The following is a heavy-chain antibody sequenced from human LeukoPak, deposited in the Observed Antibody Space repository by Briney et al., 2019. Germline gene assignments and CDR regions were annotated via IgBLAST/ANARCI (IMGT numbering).Heavy chain of an antibody. Sequence: SETPSLTCSVAGGSISSYYWSWIRQPPGKGLEWIGYIYYSGSTNYNPSLKSRVTISVDTSKNQFSLKLSSVTAADTAVYYCARVPVEMATIAYFDYWGQGTLVTVSS. V-gene: IGHV4-59*01. CDR2: IYYSGST. D-gene: IGHD5-24*01. CDR3: ARVPVEMATIAYFDY. CDR1: GGSISSYY. J-gene: IGHJ4*02.